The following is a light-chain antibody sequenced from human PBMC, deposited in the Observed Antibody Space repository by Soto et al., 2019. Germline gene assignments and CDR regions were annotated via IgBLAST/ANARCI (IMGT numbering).Light chain of an antibody. CDR2: DAS. CDR3: QQYENLPT. CDR1: QSISKW. Sequence: DIQMTPSPSTISAYVGDRAPITFRASQSISKWLAWFQQKAGKAPKLLIYDASNLEAGVPSRSRGSGSGTDFTFTISRLQPEDIATYYCQQYENLPTFGQGTRLEIK. V-gene: IGKV1-33*01. J-gene: IGKJ5*01.